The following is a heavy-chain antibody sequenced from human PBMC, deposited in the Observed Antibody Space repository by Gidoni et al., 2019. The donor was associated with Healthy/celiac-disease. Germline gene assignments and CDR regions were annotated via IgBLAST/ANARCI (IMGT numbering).Heavy chain of an antibody. Sequence: EVQLFESGGGLVQPGGSLRLSCSASGFTFSSYAMSWVRQAPGKGLEWVSAISGSGGSTYYADAVKGRFTISRDNSKNTLYLQMNSLRAEDTAVYYCAKDLDSSGWYYYYYGMDVWGQGTTVTVSS. J-gene: IGHJ6*02. V-gene: IGHV3-23*01. CDR3: AKDLDSSGWYYYYYGMDV. CDR1: GFTFSSYA. D-gene: IGHD6-19*01. CDR2: ISGSGGST.